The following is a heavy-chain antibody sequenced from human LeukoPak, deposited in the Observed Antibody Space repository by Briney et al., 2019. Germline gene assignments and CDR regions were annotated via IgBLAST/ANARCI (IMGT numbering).Heavy chain of an antibody. V-gene: IGHV3-7*01. J-gene: IGHJ4*02. D-gene: IGHD5-12*01. CDR2: IKQDGSEK. CDR3: ARVRFAWLRPFDY. Sequence: GGSLRLSCAASGFTFSSYWMSWVRQAPGKGLEWVANIKQDGSEKYYVDSVEGRFTISRDNAKNSLYLQMNSLRAEDTAVYYCARVRFAWLRPFDYWGQGTLVTVSS. CDR1: GFTFSSYW.